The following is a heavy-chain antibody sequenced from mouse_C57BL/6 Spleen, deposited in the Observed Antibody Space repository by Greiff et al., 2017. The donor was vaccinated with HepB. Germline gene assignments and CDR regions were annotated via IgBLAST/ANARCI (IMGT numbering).Heavy chain of an antibody. D-gene: IGHD2-5*01. CDR2: IYPRSGNT. CDR3: ARRDYYYSNYDY. CDR1: GYTFTSYG. V-gene: IGHV1-81*01. Sequence: QVQLQQSGAELARPGASVKLSCKASGYTFTSYGISWVKQRTGQGLEWIGEIYPRSGNTYYNEKFKGKATLTADKSSSTAYMELRSLTSEDSAVYFCARRDYYYSNYDYWGQGTTLTVSS. J-gene: IGHJ2*01.